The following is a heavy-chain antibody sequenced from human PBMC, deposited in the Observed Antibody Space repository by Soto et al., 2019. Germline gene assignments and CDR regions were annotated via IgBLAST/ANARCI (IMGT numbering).Heavy chain of an antibody. V-gene: IGHV4-31*03. CDR2: IYYSGST. J-gene: IGHJ5*02. CDR3: ARAAENWFDP. D-gene: IGHD2-15*01. Sequence: ASETLSLTCTVSGGSISSGGYYWSWIRQHPGKGLEWIGYIYYSGSTYYNPSLKSRVTISVDTSKNQFSLKLSSVTAADTAVYYCARAAENWFDPWGQGTLVTVPQ. CDR1: GGSISSGGYY.